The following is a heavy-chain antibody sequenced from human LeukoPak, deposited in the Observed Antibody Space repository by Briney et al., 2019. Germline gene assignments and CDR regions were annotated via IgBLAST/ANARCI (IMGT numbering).Heavy chain of an antibody. CDR1: GDSISSYY. Sequence: SETLSLTCTVSGDSISSYYWSWLRQPPGKGLEWIGYIYYSGSTNYNPSLKSRVTISVDTSKNQFSLKLSSVTAADTAVYYCARHTYSSGPYDYWGQGSLVTVSS. D-gene: IGHD6-19*01. CDR2: IYYSGST. J-gene: IGHJ4*02. V-gene: IGHV4-59*08. CDR3: ARHTYSSGPYDY.